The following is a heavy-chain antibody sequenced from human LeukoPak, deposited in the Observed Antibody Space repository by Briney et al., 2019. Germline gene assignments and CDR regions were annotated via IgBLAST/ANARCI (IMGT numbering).Heavy chain of an antibody. CDR3: AKDYVAGRSYYFDY. J-gene: IGHJ4*02. Sequence: QPGGSLRLSCAASGFTFSSYGMHWVRQAPGKGLEWVAVISYDGSNKYYADSVKGRFTISRDNSKNTLYLQMNSLRAEDTAVYYCAKDYVAGRSYYFDYWGQGTLVTVSS. V-gene: IGHV3-30*18. D-gene: IGHD6-19*01. CDR2: ISYDGSNK. CDR1: GFTFSSYG.